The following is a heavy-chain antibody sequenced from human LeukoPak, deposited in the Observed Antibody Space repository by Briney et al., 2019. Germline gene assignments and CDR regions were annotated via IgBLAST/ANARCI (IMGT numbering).Heavy chain of an antibody. CDR1: GFTLSSYA. CDR3: AKSRYSSGWSDYFDY. J-gene: IGHJ4*02. V-gene: IGHV3-23*01. CDR2: ISGSGGST. Sequence: GSLRLSCAASGFTLSSYAMSWVRQAPGKGLEWVSAISGSGGSTYYADSVKGRITISRDNSKNTLYLQMNSLRAEDTGVYYCAKSRYSSGWSDYFDYWGQGTLVTVSS. D-gene: IGHD6-19*01.